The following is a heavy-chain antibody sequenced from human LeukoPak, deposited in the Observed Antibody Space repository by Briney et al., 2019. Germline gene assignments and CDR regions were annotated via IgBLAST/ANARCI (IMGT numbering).Heavy chain of an antibody. V-gene: IGHV3-53*01. Sequence: GGSLRFSGAASGVTVSSNYMSWVRQAPGKGLKWVSVIYSGGSTFYADSVKGRFAISRDNSKNTLYLQMNSLRAEDTAVYYCARAAVAGTFYFDYWGQGTLVTVSS. D-gene: IGHD6-19*01. CDR1: GVTVSSNY. J-gene: IGHJ4*02. CDR2: IYSGGST. CDR3: ARAAVAGTFYFDY.